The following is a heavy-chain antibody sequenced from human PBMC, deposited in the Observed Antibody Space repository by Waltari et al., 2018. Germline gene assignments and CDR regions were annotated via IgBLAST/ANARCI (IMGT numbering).Heavy chain of an antibody. CDR1: GYTFTGYY. CDR2: INPSSGGT. Sequence: QVQLVQSGAEVKKPGASVKVSCKASGYTFTGYYMHWVRQAPGQGLEWMGRINPSSGGTNYAQKFQGRVTMTRDTSISTAYMELSRLRSDDTAVYYCAREREMEVAFDIWGQGTMVTVSS. V-gene: IGHV1-2*06. D-gene: IGHD3-3*01. J-gene: IGHJ3*02. CDR3: AREREMEVAFDI.